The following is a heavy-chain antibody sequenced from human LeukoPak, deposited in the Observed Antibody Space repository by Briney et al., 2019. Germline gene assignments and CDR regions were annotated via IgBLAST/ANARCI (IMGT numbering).Heavy chain of an antibody. V-gene: IGHV3-21*01. CDR3: ARGAVAGIGYFDY. J-gene: IGHJ4*02. Sequence: GGSLRLSCTVSGFTVSSNSMSWVRQAPGKGLEWVSSISSSSSYIYYADSVKGRFTISRDNAKNSLYLQMNSLRAEDTAVYYCARGAVAGIGYFDYWGQGTLVTVSS. CDR1: GFTVSSNS. D-gene: IGHD6-19*01. CDR2: ISSSSSYI.